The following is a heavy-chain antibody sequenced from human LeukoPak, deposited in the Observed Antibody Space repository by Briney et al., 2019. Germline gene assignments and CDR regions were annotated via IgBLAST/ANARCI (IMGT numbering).Heavy chain of an antibody. Sequence: GGSLRLSCAASGFAFSHYTMQWVRQAPGKGLEWVTGIAYDGSKKFYADSVKGRFAISRDDSKNTVYVEMSGLRAEDTALYHCTRDLAMGALDSWGQGSPVTVSS. CDR3: TRDLAMGALDS. V-gene: IGHV3-30*09. J-gene: IGHJ5*01. D-gene: IGHD3-16*01. CDR1: GFAFSHYT. CDR2: IAYDGSKK.